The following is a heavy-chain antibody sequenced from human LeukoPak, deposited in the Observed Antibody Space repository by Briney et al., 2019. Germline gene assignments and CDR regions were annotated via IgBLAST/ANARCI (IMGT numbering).Heavy chain of an antibody. J-gene: IGHJ5*02. V-gene: IGHV1-46*01. D-gene: IGHD2-15*01. CDR1: GYTFTSYY. Sequence: ASVKVPCKASGYTFTSYYMHWVRQAPGQGLEWMGIINPSGGSTSYAQKFQGRVTMTRDTSTSTVYMELSSLRSEDTAVYYCARDLRAVVVSVKFDPWGQGTLVTVSS. CDR3: ARDLRAVVVSVKFDP. CDR2: INPSGGST.